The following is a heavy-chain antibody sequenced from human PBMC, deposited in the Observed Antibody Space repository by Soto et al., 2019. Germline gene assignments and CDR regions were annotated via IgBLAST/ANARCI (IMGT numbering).Heavy chain of an antibody. Sequence: QVHLVQSGVEVKTPGASVKVSCQASGYTFFTYDISWVRQAPGQGLEWMGWISTYSGDTKYAQKFQCRDTMTTDTSTTTAYLELRSLRSDDTAVYYCARHHGPTTSENWFDPWGQGTLVTVSS. D-gene: IGHD5-12*01. V-gene: IGHV1-18*01. J-gene: IGHJ5*02. CDR3: ARHHGPTTSENWFDP. CDR1: GYTFFTYD. CDR2: ISTYSGDT.